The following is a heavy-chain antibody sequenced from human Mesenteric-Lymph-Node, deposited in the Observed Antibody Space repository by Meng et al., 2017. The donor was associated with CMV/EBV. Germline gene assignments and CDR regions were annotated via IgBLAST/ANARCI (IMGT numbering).Heavy chain of an antibody. CDR2: IWYDEGNE. CDR1: GFTLSDYY. CDR3: ARVSCGDCPFDF. J-gene: IGHJ4*02. V-gene: IGHV3-33*08. D-gene: IGHD2-21*01. Sequence: GESLKISCAASGFTLSDYYMSWIRQAPGKGLEWVAVIWYDEGNEHYADSVKGRFTISRDNSKNTLYLQMNSLRPEDTAVYYCARVSCGDCPFDFWGQGTLVTVSS.